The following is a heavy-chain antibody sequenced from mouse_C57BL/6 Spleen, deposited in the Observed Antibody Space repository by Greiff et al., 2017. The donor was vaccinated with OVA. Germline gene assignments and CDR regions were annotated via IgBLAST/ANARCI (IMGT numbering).Heavy chain of an antibody. CDR2: FYPGSGSI. J-gene: IGHJ4*01. Sequence: QVQLKESGAELVKPGASVKLSCKASGYTFTEYTIHWVKQRSGQGLEWIGWFYPGSGSIKYNEKFKDKATLTADKSSSTVYMELSRLTSEDSAVYFCARHGIYYDYEYYAMDYWGQGTSVTVSS. CDR3: ARHGIYYDYEYYAMDY. CDR1: GYTFTEYT. V-gene: IGHV1-62-2*01. D-gene: IGHD2-4*01.